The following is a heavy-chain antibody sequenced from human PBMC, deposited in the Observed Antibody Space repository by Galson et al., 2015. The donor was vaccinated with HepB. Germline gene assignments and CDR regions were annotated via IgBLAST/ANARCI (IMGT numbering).Heavy chain of an antibody. Sequence: SLRLSCAGSGFIFRHHAMAWIRQAPGKELEWVSGINGRGSTRSYSDAVKGRFSISRDKSKDTVFLQMDNLRSEDTAGYYCVKEGAWFGGDWFDPWGQGPLVTVS. J-gene: IGHJ5*02. CDR2: INGRGSTR. V-gene: IGHV3-23*01. D-gene: IGHD3-16*01. CDR1: GFIFRHHA. CDR3: VKEGAWFGGDWFDP.